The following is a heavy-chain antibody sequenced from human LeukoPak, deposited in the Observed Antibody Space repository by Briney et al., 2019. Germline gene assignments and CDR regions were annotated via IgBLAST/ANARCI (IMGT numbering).Heavy chain of an antibody. D-gene: IGHD5-12*01. CDR2: ISNSGYSA. CDR1: GFTFSSYA. CDR3: AKASSDYDKFPFFDY. V-gene: IGHV3-23*01. Sequence: GSLRLSCAAAGFTFSSYAMSWVRQAPGKGLEWVSGISNSGYSAFYADSVKGRFTISRDSSKKTLYLQMDSLRAEDAAVYYCAKASSDYDKFPFFDYWGQGTPVTVSS. J-gene: IGHJ4*02.